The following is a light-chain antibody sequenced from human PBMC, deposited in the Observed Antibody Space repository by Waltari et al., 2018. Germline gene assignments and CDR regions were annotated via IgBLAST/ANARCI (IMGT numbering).Light chain of an antibody. J-gene: IGLJ2*01. Sequence: QSVLTQPPSASGTPGQRVTTSCSGSSSNIGSNYVYWYQQLPGTAPNRPIYRNNQRPSGVPDRFSGSKSGTSASLAISGLRSEDEADYYCAAWDDSLSGVVFGGGTKLTVL. V-gene: IGLV1-47*01. CDR2: RNN. CDR1: SSNIGSNY. CDR3: AAWDDSLSGVV.